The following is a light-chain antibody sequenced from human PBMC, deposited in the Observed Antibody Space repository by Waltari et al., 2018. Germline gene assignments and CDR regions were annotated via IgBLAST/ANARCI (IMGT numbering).Light chain of an antibody. CDR1: PSLVHRDGSTY. CDR3: MQGTHWPPS. Sequence: DVVMTQSPLSLPVTLGQPVSISCRSSPSLVHRDGSTYLNWFHQRPGQSPRRLIYRVSNRDSGVPDRFSGSGSGSDFTLIISRVEAEDVGVYFCMQGTHWPPSFGGGTKVEIK. CDR2: RVS. V-gene: IGKV2-30*02. J-gene: IGKJ4*01.